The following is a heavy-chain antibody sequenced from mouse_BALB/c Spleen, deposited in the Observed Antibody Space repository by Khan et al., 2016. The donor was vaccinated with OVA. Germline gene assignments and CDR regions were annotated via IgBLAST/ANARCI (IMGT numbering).Heavy chain of an antibody. CDR1: GYTFTTYT. D-gene: IGHD2-14*01. V-gene: IGHV1-4*01. Sequence: QVQLQQSGAELARPGASVKMSCKASGYTFTTYTIHWVKQRPGQGLEWIGYIIPSNDYTNYNQKFKDRATLTADKSSSTAYMQLSSLTSEDSAVYYVVREGAYDRSDGWFAYWGQGTLVTVSA. J-gene: IGHJ3*01. CDR2: IIPSNDYT. CDR3: VREGAYDRSDGWFAY.